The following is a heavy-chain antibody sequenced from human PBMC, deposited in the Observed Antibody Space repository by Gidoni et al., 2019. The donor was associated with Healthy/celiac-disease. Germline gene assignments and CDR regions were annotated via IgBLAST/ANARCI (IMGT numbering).Heavy chain of an antibody. D-gene: IGHD3-22*01. V-gene: IGHV3-11*01. J-gene: IGHJ3*02. CDR2: ISSSGSTI. Sequence: QVQLVASGGGLVKPGGSLRLSCAASGFTFSDYYMSWIRQAPGKGLEWVSYISSSGSTIYYADSVKGRFTIYRDNAKNSLYLQMNSLRAEDTAVYYCARKYYYDSSGYYVFAFDTWGQGTMVTVSS. CDR3: ARKYYYDSSGYYVFAFDT. CDR1: GFTFSDYY.